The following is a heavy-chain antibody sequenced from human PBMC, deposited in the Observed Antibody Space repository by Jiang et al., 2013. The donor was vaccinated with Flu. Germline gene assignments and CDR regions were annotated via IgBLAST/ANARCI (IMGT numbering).Heavy chain of an antibody. CDR2: IYYSGST. Sequence: GPGLVKPSETLSLTCTVSGGSISSYYWSWIRQPPGKGLEWIGYIYYSGSTNYNPSLKSRVTISVDTSKNQFSLKLSSVTAADTAVYYCARPVAGTIRYYYGMDAWGKGTTVTVSS. V-gene: IGHV4-59*01. CDR1: GGSISSYY. J-gene: IGHJ6*04. D-gene: IGHD6-19*01. CDR3: ARPVAGTIRYYYGMDA.